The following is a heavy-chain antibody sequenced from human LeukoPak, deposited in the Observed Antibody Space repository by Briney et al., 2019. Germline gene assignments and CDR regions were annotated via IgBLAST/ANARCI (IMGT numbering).Heavy chain of an antibody. CDR1: GGSISSYY. D-gene: IGHD2-2*01. CDR2: IYYSGST. J-gene: IGHJ4*02. V-gene: IGHV4-59*08. Sequence: SETLSLTCTVSGGSISSYYWGWIRQPPGKGLEWIGYIYYSGSTNYNPSLKSRVTISVDTSKNQFSLKLSSVTAVDTAVYYCARHLGVVPAAMSPYFDYWGQGTLVTVSS. CDR3: ARHLGVVPAAMSPYFDY.